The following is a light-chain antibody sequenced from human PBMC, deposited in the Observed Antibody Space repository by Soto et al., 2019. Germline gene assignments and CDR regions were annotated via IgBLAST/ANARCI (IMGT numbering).Light chain of an antibody. J-gene: IGKJ2*01. CDR3: IQTLPAPYA. CDR2: LGS. V-gene: IGKV2-28*01. CDR1: QSLRHHNGYYY. Sequence: DIVMTQSPLSLPVTPGEPASISCRSSQSLRHHNGYYYLDWYLQKPGQSPQVLIYLGSNRASGVPDRVRGIGAGTVFTLKISRVDAEDVGVDYCIQTLPAPYAFGQGTKLEI.